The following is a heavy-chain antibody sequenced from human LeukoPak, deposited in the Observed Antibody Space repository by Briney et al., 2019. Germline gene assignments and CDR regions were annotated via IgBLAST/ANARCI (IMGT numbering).Heavy chain of an antibody. CDR3: ARDVVGEYDAMDV. CDR1: GFSFSSYW. D-gene: IGHD4-17*01. J-gene: IGHJ6*02. V-gene: IGHV3-74*01. CDR2: SNSDGST. Sequence: GGSLRLSCAASGFSFSSYWMHWVRQAPGKGLEWVSRSNSDGSTTYADSVKGRFTISRDNAKNTLFLQMNSLRGEDTAMYYCARDVVGEYDAMDVWGQGTTVTVSS.